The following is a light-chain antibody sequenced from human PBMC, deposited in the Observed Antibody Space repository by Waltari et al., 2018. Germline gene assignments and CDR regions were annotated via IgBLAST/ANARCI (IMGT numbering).Light chain of an antibody. V-gene: IGKV1-39*01. J-gene: IGKJ1*01. CDR2: GAT. CDR1: LSSSRF. Sequence: DIQMTQSPSSLAASVGDRVSITCRTSLSSSRFVNWYQQKPGKAPKLLIHGATSLQSGVPSRFSGSGSGTEFTLTITSLQREDLGTYYCQQSYSLPWTFGQGTKVEIE. CDR3: QQSYSLPWT.